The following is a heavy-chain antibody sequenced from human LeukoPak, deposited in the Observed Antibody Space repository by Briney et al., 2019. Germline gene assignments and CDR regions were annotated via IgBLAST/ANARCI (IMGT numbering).Heavy chain of an antibody. CDR1: GGSISSSSYY. Sequence: AETLALTCTVSGGSISSSSYYGGGIRQPPGKWLEWIGSIYYSGSTYYNPSLKSRVTISVDTSKNQFSLKLSSVTAADTAVYYCATSASSGYYDYWGQGTLVTVSS. D-gene: IGHD3-22*01. V-gene: IGHV4-39*01. J-gene: IGHJ4*02. CDR3: ATSASSGYYDY. CDR2: IYYSGST.